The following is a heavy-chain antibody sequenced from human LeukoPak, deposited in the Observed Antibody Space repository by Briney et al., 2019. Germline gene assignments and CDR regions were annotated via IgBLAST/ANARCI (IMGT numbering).Heavy chain of an antibody. CDR3: ARWAYDYSNYTPSYGMDV. D-gene: IGHD4-11*01. V-gene: IGHV1-24*01. CDR1: GYTLTELS. J-gene: IGHJ6*02. CDR2: FDPEDGET. Sequence: ASVKVSCKVSGYTLTELSMHWVRQAPGKGLEWMGGFDPEDGETIYAQKFQGRVTMTEDTSTDTAYMELSSLRSEDTAVYYCARWAYDYSNYTPSYGMDVWGQGTTVTVSS.